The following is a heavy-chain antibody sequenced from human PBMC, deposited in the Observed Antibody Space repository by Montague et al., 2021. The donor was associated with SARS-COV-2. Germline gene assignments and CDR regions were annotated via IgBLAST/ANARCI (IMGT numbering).Heavy chain of an antibody. D-gene: IGHD3-10*01. CDR1: GDSITSDVSY. Sequence: SETLSLTRTVSGDSITSDVSYWSWIRQPAGKGLEWIGEIYHSGSTNYNPSLKSRVTISIDKSKNQFSLKLSSVTAADTAVYYCAREFRTYGYGGQYWYFDLWGRGTLVTISS. CDR3: AREFRTYGYGGQYWYFDL. V-gene: IGHV4-61*10. J-gene: IGHJ2*01. CDR2: IYHSGST.